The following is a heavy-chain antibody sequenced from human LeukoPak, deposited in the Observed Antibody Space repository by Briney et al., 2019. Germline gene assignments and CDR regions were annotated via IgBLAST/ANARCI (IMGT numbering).Heavy chain of an antibody. CDR1: GFTFSSYA. CDR2: IRGSGGST. J-gene: IGHJ4*02. D-gene: IGHD5-18*01. V-gene: IGHV3-23*01. CDR3: ARTQHGNSYGYGDY. Sequence: GRSLRLSCAASGFTFSSYAMSWVRQAPGKGLEWVSAIRGSGGSTYYADSVKGRFTIYRENSKTTLYLQMNSMRAEDTAVYHCARTQHGNSYGYGDYWGQGTLVTVSS.